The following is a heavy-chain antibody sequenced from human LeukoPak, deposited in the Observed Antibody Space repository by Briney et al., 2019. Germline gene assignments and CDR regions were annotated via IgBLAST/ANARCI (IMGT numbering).Heavy chain of an antibody. Sequence: PSETLSLTCTVSGGSISSGDYYWSWIRQPPGKGLEWIGYIYYSGSTYYNPSLKSRVTISVDTSKNQFSLKLSSVTAADTAVYYCARSQPDDYGDYVDYWGQGTLVTVSS. D-gene: IGHD4-17*01. V-gene: IGHV4-30-4*01. CDR2: IYYSGST. CDR1: GGSISSGDYY. J-gene: IGHJ4*02. CDR3: ARSQPDDYGDYVDY.